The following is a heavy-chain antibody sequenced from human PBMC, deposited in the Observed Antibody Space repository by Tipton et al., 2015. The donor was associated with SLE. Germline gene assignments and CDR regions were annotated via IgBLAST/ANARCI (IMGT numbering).Heavy chain of an antibody. D-gene: IGHD5-24*01. J-gene: IGHJ5*01. CDR2: IYYSGST. CDR3: ARVEMASIFNWFDP. V-gene: IGHV4-59*01. Sequence: TLSLTCTVSGDSISNYYWSWIRQPPGKGLEWIGSIYYSGSTNINPSLKSRVTTSVDTSKNQFSLKLSSVTAADTAVYYCARVEMASIFNWFDPWGQGTLVTVSS. CDR1: GDSISNYY.